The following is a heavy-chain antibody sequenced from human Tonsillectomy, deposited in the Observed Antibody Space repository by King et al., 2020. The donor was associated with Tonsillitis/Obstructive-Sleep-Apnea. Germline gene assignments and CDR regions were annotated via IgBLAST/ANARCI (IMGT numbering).Heavy chain of an antibody. V-gene: IGHV4-59*08. CDR1: GGSISSYY. Sequence: QLQESGPGLVKPSETLSLTCTVSGGSISSYYWSWIRQPPGKGLEWIGYIYYSGSTNYNPSHKSRVTISVDTSKNQFSLKLSSVTADVTAGYYCARLDDIWTGPKYMDGWRKGATPTV. J-gene: IGHJ6*03. D-gene: IGHD3-9*01. CDR2: IYYSGST. CDR3: ARLDDIWTGPKYMDG.